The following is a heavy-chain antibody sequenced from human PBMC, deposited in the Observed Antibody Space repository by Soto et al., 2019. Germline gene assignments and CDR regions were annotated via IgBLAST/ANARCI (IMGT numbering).Heavy chain of an antibody. Sequence: PGGSLRLSCTSFSQYGMSWVRRPPGKGLEWISTIGPTGYTHYADSVAGRFTISRDNSKNTLYLQMNGLRAEDTALYYCAKVTKRAAAGRYEYYKYGMDVWGQGTTVTVSS. V-gene: IGHV3-23*01. J-gene: IGHJ6*02. CDR3: AKVTKRAAAGRYEYYKYGMDV. CDR1: SQYG. CDR2: IGPTGYT. D-gene: IGHD6-13*01.